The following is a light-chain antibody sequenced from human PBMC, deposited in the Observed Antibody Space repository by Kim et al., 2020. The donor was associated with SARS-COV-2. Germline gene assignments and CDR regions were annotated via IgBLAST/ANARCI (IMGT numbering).Light chain of an antibody. CDR2: AAS. CDR3: QQSYSTPRMYT. CDR1: QSISSY. V-gene: IGKV1-39*01. J-gene: IGKJ2*01. Sequence: DIQMTQSPSSLSASVGDRVTITCRASQSISSYLNWYQQKPGKAPKLLIYAASSLQSGVPSRFSGSGSGTDFTLTISSLQPEDFATYYCQQSYSTPRMYTFGQGPSWRS.